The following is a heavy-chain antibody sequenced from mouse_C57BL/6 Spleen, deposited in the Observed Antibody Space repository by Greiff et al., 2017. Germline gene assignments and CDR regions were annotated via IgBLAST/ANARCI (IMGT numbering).Heavy chain of an antibody. Sequence: QVQLQQSGAELVRPGASVTLSCKASGYTFTDYEMHWVKQTPVHGLEWIGAIDPETGGTAYNQKFKGKAILTADKSSSTAYMELRSLTSEDSAVYYCTRGIPTGNWFAYWGQGTLVTVSA. CDR3: TRGIPTGNWFAY. D-gene: IGHD4-1*01. V-gene: IGHV1-15*01. J-gene: IGHJ3*01. CDR2: IDPETGGT. CDR1: GYTFTDYE.